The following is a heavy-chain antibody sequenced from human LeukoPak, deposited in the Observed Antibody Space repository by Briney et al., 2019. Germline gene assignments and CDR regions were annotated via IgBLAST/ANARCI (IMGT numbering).Heavy chain of an antibody. CDR1: GYTFTSYA. D-gene: IGHD4-11*01. Sequence: ASVKVSCKASGYTFTSYAMHWVRQAPGQRLEWMGWINAGNGNTKYSQKFQGRVTITADESTSTAYMELSSLRSEDTAVYYCARDLGMTTNSWGQGTLVTVSS. CDR3: ARDLGMTTNS. V-gene: IGHV1-3*01. J-gene: IGHJ4*02. CDR2: INAGNGNT.